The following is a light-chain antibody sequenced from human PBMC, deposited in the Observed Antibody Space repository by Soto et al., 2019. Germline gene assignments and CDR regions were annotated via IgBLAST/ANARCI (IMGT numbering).Light chain of an antibody. CDR1: QSVSRSD. J-gene: IGKJ1*01. V-gene: IGKV3-20*01. CDR3: QQFSSTPSWT. Sequence: EFRLPQSPDHLSKSPGERATLSCRASQSVSRSDLAWYQQKPGQAPRLLIYGASSRATGIPDRFSGSGSGTDFTLTISRMEPEDFAVYYCQQFSSTPSWTFGQGTKVDIK. CDR2: GAS.